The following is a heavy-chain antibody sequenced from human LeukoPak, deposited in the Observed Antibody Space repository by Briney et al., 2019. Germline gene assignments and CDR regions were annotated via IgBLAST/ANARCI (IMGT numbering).Heavy chain of an antibody. Sequence: SETLSLTCDVYGGSFSGYLWTWIRQSPGKGLEWIGEVTSGGNTNENPSLKSRLTVSVDTSKNQFSLNLNSVTAADTGLYYCARVTRRRTTGETFGRYLDYWGPGTLVIVSS. CDR2: VTSGGNT. CDR1: GGSFSGYL. D-gene: IGHD3-10*01. J-gene: IGHJ4*02. V-gene: IGHV4-34*01. CDR3: ARVTRRRTTGETFGRYLDY.